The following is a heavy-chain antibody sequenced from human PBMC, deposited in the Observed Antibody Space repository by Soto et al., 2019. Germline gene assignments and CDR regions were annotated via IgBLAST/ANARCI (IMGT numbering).Heavy chain of an antibody. CDR3: TTAHTIIRPDYFDY. D-gene: IGHD1-1*01. J-gene: IGHJ4*02. CDR2: IKSKTDGGTT. V-gene: IGHV3-15*07. Sequence: VGSLRLSCAASGFTFSNAWMNWVRQAPGKGLEWVGRIKSKTDGGTTDYAAPVKGRFTISRDDSKNTLYLQMNSLKTEDTAVYYCTTAHTIIRPDYFDYWGQGTLVTVSS. CDR1: GFTFSNAW.